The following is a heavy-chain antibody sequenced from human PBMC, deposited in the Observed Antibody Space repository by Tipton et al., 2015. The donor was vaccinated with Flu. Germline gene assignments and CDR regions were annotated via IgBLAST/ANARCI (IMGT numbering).Heavy chain of an antibody. V-gene: IGHV5-51*01. CDR1: GYIFTNSW. CDR3: SGPGCSSTRCSLRRYYFVP. Sequence: QLVQSGSEVKKPGESLTISCKGSGYIFTNSWIGWVRQMPGKGLEWMGAIYPGDSDTRYSPSLQGQVTISADKSISTAYLQWSSLKAADTAMYYCSGPGCSSTRCSLRRYYFVPWGHGTLVTVSS. D-gene: IGHD2-2*01. J-gene: IGHJ5*02. CDR2: IYPGDSDT.